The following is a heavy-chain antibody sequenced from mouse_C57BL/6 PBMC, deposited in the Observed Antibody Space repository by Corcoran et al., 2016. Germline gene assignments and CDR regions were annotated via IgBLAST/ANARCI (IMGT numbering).Heavy chain of an antibody. CDR3: ARSTPATRFAY. D-gene: IGHD1-1*01. V-gene: IGHV1-80*01. Sequence: QVRLQQSGAELVKPGASVKISCKASGYAFSSYWMNWVKQRPGKGLEWIGQIYPGDGDTNYNGKFKGKATLTADKSSSTAYMQLSSLTSEDSAVYFCARSTPATRFAYWGQGTLVTVSA. J-gene: IGHJ3*01. CDR1: GYAFSSYW. CDR2: IYPGDGDT.